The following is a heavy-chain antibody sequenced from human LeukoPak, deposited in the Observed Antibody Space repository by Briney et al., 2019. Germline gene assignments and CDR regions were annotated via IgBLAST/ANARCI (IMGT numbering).Heavy chain of an antibody. V-gene: IGHV1-3*01. Sequence: ASVKVSCKASGYTFTHYSIHWLRQAPGQSLEWMGWINVDNDNTIYSQNFQGRVTITRDTSANTAYMGLSSLRTEDTAVYYCARNRDGSDYWGQGTPVTVSS. J-gene: IGHJ4*02. CDR3: ARNRDGSDY. CDR2: INVDNDNT. CDR1: GYTFTHYS. D-gene: IGHD3-10*01.